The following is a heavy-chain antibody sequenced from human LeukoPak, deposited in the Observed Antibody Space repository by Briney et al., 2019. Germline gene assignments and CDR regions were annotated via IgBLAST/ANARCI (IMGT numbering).Heavy chain of an antibody. V-gene: IGHV1-18*01. CDR1: GGTFSSYG. D-gene: IGHD3-3*01. CDR2: ISAYNGNT. Sequence: ASVKVSCKASGGTFSSYGISWVRQAPGQGLEWMGWISAYNGNTNYTQKLQGRVTMTTDTSTSTAYMELRSLRSDDTAVYYCARDRGYFWSGSSPFDYWGQGTLVTVSS. J-gene: IGHJ4*02. CDR3: ARDRGYFWSGSSPFDY.